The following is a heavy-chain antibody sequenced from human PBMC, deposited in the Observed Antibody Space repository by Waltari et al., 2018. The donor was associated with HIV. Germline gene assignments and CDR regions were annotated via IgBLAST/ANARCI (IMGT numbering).Heavy chain of an antibody. CDR2: TYHSGYT. Sequence: QVQLQESGPGLVKPSETLSLTSTVSGYSISRGYYWGWIRRPQGQGLEWTGSTYHSGYTYYNPSLKSRVTISVDTSKNQFSLRLSSVTAADTAVYYCAGLIEGNVVVPTAIVFDYWAQGTLVTVSS. D-gene: IGHD2-2*02. V-gene: IGHV4-38-2*02. CDR3: AGLIEGNVVVPTAIVFDY. J-gene: IGHJ4*02. CDR1: GYSISRGYY.